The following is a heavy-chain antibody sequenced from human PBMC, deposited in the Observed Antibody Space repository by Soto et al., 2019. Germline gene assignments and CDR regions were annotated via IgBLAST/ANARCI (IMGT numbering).Heavy chain of an antibody. CDR2: INAGNGNT. Sequence: ASVKVSCKASGYTFTSYAMHWVRQAPGQRLEWMGWINAGNGNTKYSQKFQGRVTITRDTSASTAYMELSSLRSEDTAVYYCARDGDSSGWTFFYYWGQGTLVTVS. V-gene: IGHV1-3*01. D-gene: IGHD6-19*01. CDR1: GYTFTSYA. CDR3: ARDGDSSGWTFFYY. J-gene: IGHJ4*02.